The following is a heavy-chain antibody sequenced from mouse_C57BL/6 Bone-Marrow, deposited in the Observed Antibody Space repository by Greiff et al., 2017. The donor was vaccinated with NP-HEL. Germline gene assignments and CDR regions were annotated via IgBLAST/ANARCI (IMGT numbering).Heavy chain of an antibody. CDR2: ISNGGGST. Sequence: EVKLVESGGGLVQPGGSLKLSCAASGFTFSDYYMYWVRQTPEKRLEWVAYISNGGGSTYYPDTVKGRFTISRDNAKNTLYLQMSRLKSEDTAMYYCARSPTVLYYFDYWGQGTTLTVSS. J-gene: IGHJ2*01. V-gene: IGHV5-12*01. D-gene: IGHD1-1*01. CDR3: ARSPTVLYYFDY. CDR1: GFTFSDYY.